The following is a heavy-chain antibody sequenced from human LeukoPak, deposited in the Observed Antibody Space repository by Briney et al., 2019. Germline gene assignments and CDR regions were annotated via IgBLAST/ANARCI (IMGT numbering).Heavy chain of an antibody. D-gene: IGHD3-22*01. V-gene: IGHV3-33*01. J-gene: IGHJ4*02. CDR2: IWYDGSNK. CDR1: GFTFSSYG. CDR3: ARDDSSGYYFGRAFDY. Sequence: GGSLRLSCAASGFTFSSYGMHWVRQAPGKGLEWVAVIWYDGSNKYYADSVKGRFTISRDNSKNTLSLQMNSLRAEDTAVYYCARDDSSGYYFGRAFDYWGQGTLVTVSS.